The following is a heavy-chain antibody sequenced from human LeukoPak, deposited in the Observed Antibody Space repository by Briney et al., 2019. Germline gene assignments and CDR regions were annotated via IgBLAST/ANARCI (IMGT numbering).Heavy chain of an antibody. CDR3: ARGSLSLGSAFDI. D-gene: IGHD3-10*01. V-gene: IGHV4-30-2*01. Sequence: PSETLSLTCAVSGGSIRSGGYSWSWIRQPPGKGLEWIGYIYHSGSTHYNPSLKSRVTISVDRSKNQFSLKLSSVTAADTAVYYCARGSLSLGSAFDIWGQGTMVTVSS. CDR1: GGSIRSGGYS. J-gene: IGHJ3*02. CDR2: IYHSGST.